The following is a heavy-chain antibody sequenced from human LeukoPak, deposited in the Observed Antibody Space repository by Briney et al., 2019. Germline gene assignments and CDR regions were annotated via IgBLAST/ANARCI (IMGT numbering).Heavy chain of an antibody. J-gene: IGHJ4*02. CDR2: TSGTGGRT. Sequence: GGSLRLSCAASGFTFSSYTMNWVRQAPGKGLEWVSATSGTGGRTYYADSVKGRFTISRDNSKNTLYLQMNSLRADDTAVYYCARDSASYYGGFFGYWGQGTLVTVSS. D-gene: IGHD1-26*01. CDR3: ARDSASYYGGFFGY. CDR1: GFTFSSYT. V-gene: IGHV3-23*01.